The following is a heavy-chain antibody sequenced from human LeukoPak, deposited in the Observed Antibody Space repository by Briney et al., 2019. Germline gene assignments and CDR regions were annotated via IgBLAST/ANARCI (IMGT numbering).Heavy chain of an antibody. CDR2: INHSGST. Sequence: SETMSLTCAVYGGSFSGYYWSWIRQPPGKGLEWIGEINHSGSTNYNPSLKSRVTISVDTSKNQFSLKLSSVTAADTAVYYCARGIGNYYYMDVWGKGTTVTVSS. V-gene: IGHV4-34*01. CDR1: GGSFSGYY. D-gene: IGHD3-10*01. CDR3: ARGIGNYYYMDV. J-gene: IGHJ6*03.